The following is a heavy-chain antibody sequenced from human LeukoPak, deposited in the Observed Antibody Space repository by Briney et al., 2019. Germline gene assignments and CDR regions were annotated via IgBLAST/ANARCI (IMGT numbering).Heavy chain of an antibody. CDR2: ISVSATNT. D-gene: IGHD3-22*01. CDR3: ATITSMRVVLIS. CDR1: GFTFSSFD. Sequence: GGSLRLSCAASGFTFSSFDMTWVRQAPGKGLEWVSTISVSATNTYYADSVKGRFTISRDNSKNTLYLQMNSLRADDTAVYYCATITSMRVVLISWGQGTLVTVSS. V-gene: IGHV3-23*01. J-gene: IGHJ1*01.